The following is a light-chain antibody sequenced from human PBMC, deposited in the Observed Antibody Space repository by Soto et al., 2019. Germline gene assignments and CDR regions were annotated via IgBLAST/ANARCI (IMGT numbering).Light chain of an antibody. Sequence: EIVLTQSPGTLSLSPGERATLSCRASQSVTSTYLAWYQQKPGEPPGLLIYGASSRGTGTPDSFRGSGSGTDVTLTISRLERGDFAVYHCHKFGSSTDTCGQGTRLDTK. CDR3: HKFGSSTDT. V-gene: IGKV3-20*01. CDR1: QSVTSTY. J-gene: IGKJ5*01. CDR2: GAS.